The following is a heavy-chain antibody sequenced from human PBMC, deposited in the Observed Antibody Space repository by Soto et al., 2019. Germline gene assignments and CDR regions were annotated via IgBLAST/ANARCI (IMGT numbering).Heavy chain of an antibody. Sequence: ASVKVSCKASGYTFTSYAMHWVRQAPGQRLEWMGWINAGNGNTKYSQKLQGRVTITRDTSASTAYMELSSLRSEDTAVYYCARGGRFLEWLLYPFDYWGQGTLVTVSS. CDR1: GYTFTSYA. D-gene: IGHD3-3*01. J-gene: IGHJ4*02. CDR2: INAGNGNT. CDR3: ARGGRFLEWLLYPFDY. V-gene: IGHV1-3*01.